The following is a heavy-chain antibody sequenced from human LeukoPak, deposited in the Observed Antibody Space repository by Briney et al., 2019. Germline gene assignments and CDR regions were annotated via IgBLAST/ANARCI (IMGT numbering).Heavy chain of an antibody. Sequence: SETLSLTCSVSGGSVSSDNFYWSWIRQPPGRGPEWIGYIYYTGSTNYNPSLESRVTISVDTSKNQFSLKLSSVTAADTAVYYCARDGEYYHSSGYTYYFDYWGQGALVTVSS. CDR1: GGSVSSDNFY. J-gene: IGHJ4*02. D-gene: IGHD3-22*01. CDR3: ARDGEYYHSSGYTYYFDY. V-gene: IGHV4-61*01. CDR2: IYYTGST.